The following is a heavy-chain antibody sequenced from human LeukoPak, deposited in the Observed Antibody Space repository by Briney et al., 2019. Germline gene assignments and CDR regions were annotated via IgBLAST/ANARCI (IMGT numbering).Heavy chain of an antibody. CDR3: AKSSGWYPYFDY. Sequence: PGGSLRLSCAASGFTFSDYYMSWIRQTPGKGLEWVSYISSSGSTIYYADSVKGRFTISRDNAKNSLYLQMNSLRAEDTAVYYCAKSSGWYPYFDYWGQGTLVTVSS. J-gene: IGHJ4*02. V-gene: IGHV3-11*01. CDR1: GFTFSDYY. CDR2: ISSSGSTI. D-gene: IGHD6-19*01.